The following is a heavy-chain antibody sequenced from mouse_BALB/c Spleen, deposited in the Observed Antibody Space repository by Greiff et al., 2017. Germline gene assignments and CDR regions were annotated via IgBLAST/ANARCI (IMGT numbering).Heavy chain of an antibody. CDR2: IYPGNVNT. D-gene: IGHD2-2*01. CDR3: AGGYYWYFDV. J-gene: IGHJ1*01. CDR1: GYTFTSYY. Sequence: QVQLQQSGPELMKPGASVRISCKASGYTFTSYYIHWVKQRPGQGLEWIGWIYPGNVNTKYNEKFKGKATLTADKSSSTAYMQLSSLTSEDSAVYFCAGGYYWYFDVWGAGTTVTVSS. V-gene: IGHV1S56*01.